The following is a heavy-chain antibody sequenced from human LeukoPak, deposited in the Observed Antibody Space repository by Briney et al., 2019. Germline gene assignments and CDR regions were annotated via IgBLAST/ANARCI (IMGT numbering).Heavy chain of an antibody. D-gene: IGHD3-22*01. V-gene: IGHV3-23*01. CDR2: ISGSGGST. Sequence: GGTLRLSCAASGLTFSSYGMSWVRQAPGKGLEWVSAISGSGGSTYYADSVKGRFTISRDNSKNTLYLQMNSLRAEDTAVYYCAKVEYYYDSSGYYNPAGDAFDIWGQGTMVTVSS. CDR1: GLTFSSYG. J-gene: IGHJ3*02. CDR3: AKVEYYYDSSGYYNPAGDAFDI.